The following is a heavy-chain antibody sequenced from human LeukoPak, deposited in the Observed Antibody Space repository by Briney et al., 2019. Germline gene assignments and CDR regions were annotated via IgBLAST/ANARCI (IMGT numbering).Heavy chain of an antibody. Sequence: NAGESLKISCKGSGYSFTSYWIGWVRQMPGKGLEWMGIIYPGDSDTRYSPSFQGQVTISADKSISTAYLQWSSLKASDTAMYYCARLEPEYQLLPNWFDPWGQGTLVTVSS. CDR3: ARLEPEYQLLPNWFDP. V-gene: IGHV5-51*01. D-gene: IGHD2-2*01. J-gene: IGHJ5*02. CDR1: GYSFTSYW. CDR2: IYPGDSDT.